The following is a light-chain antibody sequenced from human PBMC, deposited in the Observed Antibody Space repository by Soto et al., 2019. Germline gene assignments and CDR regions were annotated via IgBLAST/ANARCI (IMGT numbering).Light chain of an antibody. CDR3: SSYAGSNNLGV. Sequence: QSALTQPHSASGSPGQSVTISCTGTSSDVGGYNYVSWYQQHPGKAPKLMIYEVSKRPSGVPDRFSGSKSGNTASLTVSGLQPEDEADYYCSSYAGSNNLGVFGGGTKLTVL. J-gene: IGLJ3*02. CDR1: SSDVGGYNY. V-gene: IGLV2-8*01. CDR2: EVS.